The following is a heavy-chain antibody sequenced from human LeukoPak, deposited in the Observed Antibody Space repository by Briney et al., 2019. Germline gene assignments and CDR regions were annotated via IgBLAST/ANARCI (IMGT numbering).Heavy chain of an antibody. CDR3: ATLERGRNWFDP. V-gene: IGHV1-24*01. J-gene: IGHJ5*02. Sequence: ASVKVSCKVSGYTLTELSTHWVRQAPGKGLEWMGGFDPEDGETIYAQKFQGRVTMTEDTSTDTAYMELSSLRSEDTAVYYCATLERGRNWFDPWGQGTLVTVSS. CDR1: GYTLTELS. D-gene: IGHD1-1*01. CDR2: FDPEDGET.